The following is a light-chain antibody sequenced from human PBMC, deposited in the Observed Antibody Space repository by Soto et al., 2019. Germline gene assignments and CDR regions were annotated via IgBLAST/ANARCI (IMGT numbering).Light chain of an antibody. J-gene: IGKJ5*01. Sequence: DIQMTQSPSFVSASVGDRVTITCRASQGISRWLAWYQQRPGKAPELLIYGASSWQSGVPSRFSGSGSGTDFTLTISSLQPEDFATYYCQQANSLPLTFGQGTRLEIK. V-gene: IGKV1-12*01. CDR3: QQANSLPLT. CDR2: GAS. CDR1: QGISRW.